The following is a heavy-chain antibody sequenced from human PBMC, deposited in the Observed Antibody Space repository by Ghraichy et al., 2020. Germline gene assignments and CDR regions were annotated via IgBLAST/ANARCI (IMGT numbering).Heavy chain of an antibody. Sequence: SQTLSLTCTVSGGSLTSGDYYWTWIRQPPGKGLEYIGYTYYSGNTPYSPSLQSRVSISVDTSKNQFSLKGDSVTAAATAVYYCVRQVSAATRTHCDLWGQGTRGTVSS. V-gene: IGHV4-30-4*01. CDR1: GGSLTSGDYY. CDR2: TYYSGNT. CDR3: VRQVSAATRTHCDL. J-gene: IGHJ5*02. D-gene: IGHD1-26*01.